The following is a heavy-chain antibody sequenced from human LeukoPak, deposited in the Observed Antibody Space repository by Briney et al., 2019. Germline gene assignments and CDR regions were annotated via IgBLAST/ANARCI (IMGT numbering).Heavy chain of an antibody. D-gene: IGHD1-26*01. CDR1: GASISSSSSY. V-gene: IGHV4-39*07. J-gene: IGHJ4*02. Sequence: SETLSLICSVSGASISSSSSYGGGRRQPPGKGLEWVGSMWFGATTSYDPSLKSRVTISVDPSTNQSSLKLSSVTAADTALYSCARGRRGSYFQDYWGQGTLVTVPS. CDR2: MWFGATT. CDR3: ARGRRGSYFQDY.